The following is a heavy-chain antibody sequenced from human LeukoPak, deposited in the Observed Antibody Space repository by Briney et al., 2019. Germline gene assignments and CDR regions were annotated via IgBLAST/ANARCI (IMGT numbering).Heavy chain of an antibody. Sequence: PSQTLSLTCTVSGGSISSGDYYWSWIRQPPGKGLEWIGYLYYSGSTYYNPSLKSRVTISVGTSKNQFSLKLSSVTAADTAVYYCAREGSSGYYLYYYYMDVRGKGTTVTVSS. J-gene: IGHJ6*03. CDR3: AREGSSGYYLYYYYMDV. CDR2: LYYSGST. V-gene: IGHV4-30-4*08. CDR1: GGSISSGDYY. D-gene: IGHD3-22*01.